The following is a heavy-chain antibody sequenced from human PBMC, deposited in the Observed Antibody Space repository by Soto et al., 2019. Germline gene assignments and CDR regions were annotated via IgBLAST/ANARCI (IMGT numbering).Heavy chain of an antibody. CDR2: IYPGDSDT. J-gene: IGHJ4*02. Sequence: GESLKISCKGSGYSYTSYWIGWVRQMPGKGLEWMGIIYPGDSDTRYSPSLQGQVTISADKSISTAYLQWSSLKASDTAMYYCARPRGYSGYDYYFDYWGQGTLVTVSS. V-gene: IGHV5-51*01. CDR1: GYSYTSYW. CDR3: ARPRGYSGYDYYFDY. D-gene: IGHD5-12*01.